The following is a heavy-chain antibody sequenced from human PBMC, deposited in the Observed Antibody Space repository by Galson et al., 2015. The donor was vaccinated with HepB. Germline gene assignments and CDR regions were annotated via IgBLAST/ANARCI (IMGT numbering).Heavy chain of an antibody. V-gene: IGHV3-30*02. D-gene: IGHD3-22*01. J-gene: IGHJ4*02. CDR2: IRYDGSNT. CDR3: ASPIHYYDSSGPYDY. CDR1: GFTFSRFG. Sequence: SLRLSCAASGFTFSRFGTHWVRQAPGKGLEWVAFIRYDGSNTYYADFVKGRFTISRDNSKNTLYLQMSSLGAEDTAVYYCASPIHYYDSSGPYDYWGQGTLVTVSS.